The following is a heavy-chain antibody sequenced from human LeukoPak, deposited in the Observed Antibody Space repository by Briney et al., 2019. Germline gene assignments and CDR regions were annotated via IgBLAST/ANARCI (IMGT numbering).Heavy chain of an antibody. CDR2: INPGNGDT. J-gene: IGHJ6*02. D-gene: IGHD2-15*01. CDR1: GYTFTNYA. CDR3: ARERWHCRVNCYSVYYYALDV. Sequence: ASVKVSCKGSGYTFTNYAVRWVRQAPGQRLEWLGWINPGNGDTKYSQNFRGRVTVTSDTSAATAYVELNSLTSEDTAVYYCARERWHCRVNCYSVYYYALDVWGQGTTVTVSS. V-gene: IGHV1-3*01.